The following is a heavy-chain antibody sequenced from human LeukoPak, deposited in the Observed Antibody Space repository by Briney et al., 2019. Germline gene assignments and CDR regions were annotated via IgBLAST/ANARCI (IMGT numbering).Heavy chain of an antibody. CDR3: TKYVDYFGDV. D-gene: IGHD4-17*01. J-gene: IGHJ6*04. CDR1: GFSFSGSA. Sequence: GGSLRLSCVASGFSFSGSAMHWVRQASGKGLEWVGRIRSKANSYATAYAASVKGRFTISRDDSKNTAYLQMNSLKTEDTAVYYCTKYVDYFGDVWGKGTTVTVSS. V-gene: IGHV3-73*01. CDR2: IRSKANSYAT.